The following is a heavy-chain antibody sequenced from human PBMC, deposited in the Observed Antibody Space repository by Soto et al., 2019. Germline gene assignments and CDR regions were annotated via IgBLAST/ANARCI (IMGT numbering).Heavy chain of an antibody. V-gene: IGHV3-64D*06. CDR2: IRGNGDPP. CDR1: GFTFSSYA. Sequence: GSLRLSCSASGFTFSSYAMHWVRQAPGKGLEYVSGIRGNGDPPFYADSVEGRFTISGDNSKNTLYLQMSSLSADDTAVYYCVKSRGGNNFDFFDWGQGALVTVSS. J-gene: IGHJ4*02. D-gene: IGHD5-12*01. CDR3: VKSRGGNNFDFFD.